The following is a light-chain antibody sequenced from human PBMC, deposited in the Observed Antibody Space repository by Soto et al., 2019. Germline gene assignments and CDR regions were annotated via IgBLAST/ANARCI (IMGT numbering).Light chain of an antibody. J-gene: IGLJ1*01. Sequence: QSALTQPRSVSGSPGQSVTISCTGISSDVDSYNRVSWYQQPPGTAPKLMIYEVSNRPSGVPDRFSGSKSGNTASLTISGLRAEDEADYYCCSYAGSHTWVFGTGTKVTVL. V-gene: IGLV2-18*02. CDR2: EVS. CDR3: CSYAGSHTWV. CDR1: SSDVDSYNR.